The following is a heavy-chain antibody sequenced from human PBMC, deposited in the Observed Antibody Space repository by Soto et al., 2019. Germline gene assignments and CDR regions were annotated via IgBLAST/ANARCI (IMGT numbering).Heavy chain of an antibody. CDR2: IYYSGST. CDR1: GGSISSGGYY. D-gene: IGHD3-3*01. Sequence: ASETLSLTCTVSGGSISSGGYYWSWIRQHPGKGLEWIGYIYYSGSTYYNPSLKSRVTISVDTSKNQFSLKLSSVTAADTAVYYCARAPITSYYDFWSGYLNYYYMDVWGKGTTVTVSS. J-gene: IGHJ6*03. V-gene: IGHV4-31*03. CDR3: ARAPITSYYDFWSGYLNYYYMDV.